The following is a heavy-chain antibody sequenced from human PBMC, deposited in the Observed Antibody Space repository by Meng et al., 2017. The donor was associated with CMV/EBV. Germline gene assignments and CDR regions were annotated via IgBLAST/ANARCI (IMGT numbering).Heavy chain of an antibody. D-gene: IGHD3-10*01. CDR1: GYTFTSYD. Sequence: ASVTVSCKASGYTFTSYDINWVRQATGQGLEWMGIINPSGGSTSYAQKFQGRVTMTRDTSTSTVYMELSSLRSEDTAVYYCARGRHSYYYGSGSWGMDVWGQGTTVTVSS. J-gene: IGHJ6*02. CDR3: ARGRHSYYYGSGSWGMDV. CDR2: INPSGGST. V-gene: IGHV1-46*01.